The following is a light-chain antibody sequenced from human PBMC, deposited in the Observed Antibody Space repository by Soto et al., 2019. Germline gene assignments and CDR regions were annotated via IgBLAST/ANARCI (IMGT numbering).Light chain of an antibody. V-gene: IGLV2-23*01. CDR1: SSDVGSYNL. CDR2: EGS. CDR3: CSYAGSSTGVV. Sequence: QSALTQPASVSGSPGQSITIYCTGTSSDVGSYNLVSWYQQHPGKAPKLMIYEGSKRPSGVSNRFSGAKSGNTASLTISGLQAEDEADYYCCSYAGSSTGVVFGGGTKLTVL. J-gene: IGLJ2*01.